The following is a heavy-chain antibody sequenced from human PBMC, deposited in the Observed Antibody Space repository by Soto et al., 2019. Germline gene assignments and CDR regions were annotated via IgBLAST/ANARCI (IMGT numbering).Heavy chain of an antibody. Sequence: SETLSLTCTVSGGSISSGGYYWSWIRQHPGKGLEWIGYIYYSGSTYYNPSLKSRVTISVDTSKNQFSLKLSSVTAADTAVYYCERVFNYGAPWFDPWGQGTLVTVSS. D-gene: IGHD3-10*01. CDR3: ERVFNYGAPWFDP. CDR2: IYYSGST. V-gene: IGHV4-31*03. J-gene: IGHJ5*02. CDR1: GGSISSGGYY.